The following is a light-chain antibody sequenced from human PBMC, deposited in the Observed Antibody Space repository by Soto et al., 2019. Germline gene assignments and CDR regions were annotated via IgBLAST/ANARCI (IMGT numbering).Light chain of an antibody. J-gene: IGKJ1*01. Sequence: DIRITQSPSSLSAYVGGRVTITCRASQSISSYLNWYQQKPGKAPKLLIYAASSLQSGVPSRFSGSGSGTDFTLTISSLLPEDFATYYCQQSYSASFGEGTKVDIK. CDR3: QQSYSAS. V-gene: IGKV1-39*01. CDR1: QSISSY. CDR2: AAS.